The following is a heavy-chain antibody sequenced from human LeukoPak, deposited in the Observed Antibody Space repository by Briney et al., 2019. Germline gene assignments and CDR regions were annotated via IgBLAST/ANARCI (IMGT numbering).Heavy chain of an antibody. V-gene: IGHV1-18*01. J-gene: IGHJ4*02. D-gene: IGHD3-9*01. Sequence: ASVKVSCKASGYTFTSYGISWVRQAPGQGLEWMGWISAYNGNTNYAQKLQGRVTMTTDTSTSTAYMELRSLRSDDTAVYYCARDQYDILTGYSGPPTDYWGQGTLVTVSS. CDR3: ARDQYDILTGYSGPPTDY. CDR2: ISAYNGNT. CDR1: GYTFTSYG.